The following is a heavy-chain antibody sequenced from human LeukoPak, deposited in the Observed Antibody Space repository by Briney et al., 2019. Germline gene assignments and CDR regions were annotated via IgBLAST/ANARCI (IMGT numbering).Heavy chain of an antibody. CDR2: MNPNSGNT. CDR3: ARQWDWSQGGPFDF. CDR1: GYTFTSYD. J-gene: IGHJ3*01. Sequence: GASVKVSCKASGYTFTSYDINWVRQVTGQGLEWMAWMNPNSGNTGYAQNFQGRVTITRDISISTAYMELSSLRSEDTAVYYCARQWDWSQGGPFDFWGQGTMVTVSS. D-gene: IGHD3/OR15-3a*01. V-gene: IGHV1-8*01.